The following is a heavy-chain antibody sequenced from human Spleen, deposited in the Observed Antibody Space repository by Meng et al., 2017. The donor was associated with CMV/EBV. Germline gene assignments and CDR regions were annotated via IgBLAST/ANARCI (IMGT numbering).Heavy chain of an antibody. D-gene: IGHD2-2*02. CDR1: GYTFRTCG. Sequence: ASVKVSCKAAGYTFRTCGISWVRQAPGQGLEWMGWISGYSGNTKFGQKFQGRVTMTTDTSTNTAYMELKSLRSDDTAVYFCARDQAFIPCYDRCYTFEYWGQGTLVTVSS. CDR2: ISGYSGNT. J-gene: IGHJ4*02. CDR3: ARDQAFIPCYDRCYTFEY. V-gene: IGHV1-18*01.